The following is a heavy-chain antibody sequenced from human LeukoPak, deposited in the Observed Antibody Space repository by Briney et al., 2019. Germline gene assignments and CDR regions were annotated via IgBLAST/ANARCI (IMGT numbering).Heavy chain of an antibody. CDR1: GGSVSSNGYF. J-gene: IGHJ6*02. V-gene: IGHV4-61*08. CDR2: IYNRGST. D-gene: IGHD4-17*01. CDR3: ARSYGDYYYYGMDV. Sequence: SETLSLTCTVSGGSVSSNGYFWNWIRQPPGKGLEWIGYIYNRGSTNYNPSLKSRVTISVDTSKNQFSLKLSSVTAADTAVYYCARSYGDYYYYGMDVWGQGTTVTVSS.